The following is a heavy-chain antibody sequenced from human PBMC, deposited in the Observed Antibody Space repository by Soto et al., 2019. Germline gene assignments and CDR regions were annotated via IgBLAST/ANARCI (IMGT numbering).Heavy chain of an antibody. Sequence: ASVKVSCKASGYTFTSYGISWVRQAPGQGLEWMGWISAYNGNTNYAQKLQGRVTMTTDTSTSTAYMELRSLRSDDTAVYYCARVYRSIAVAGTSDIWGQGTMVTVSS. J-gene: IGHJ3*02. CDR2: ISAYNGNT. D-gene: IGHD6-19*01. CDR1: GYTFTSYG. V-gene: IGHV1-18*01. CDR3: ARVYRSIAVAGTSDI.